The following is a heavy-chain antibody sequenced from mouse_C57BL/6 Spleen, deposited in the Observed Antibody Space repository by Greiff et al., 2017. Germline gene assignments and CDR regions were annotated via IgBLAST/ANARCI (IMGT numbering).Heavy chain of an antibody. J-gene: IGHJ4*01. CDR2: INPSNGGT. V-gene: IGHV1-53*01. Sequence: QVQLQQPGTELVKPGASVKLSCKASGYTFTSYWLHWVKQRPGQGLEWIGNINPSNGGTNYNEQFKSKATLTVDKSSSTAYLQLSSLTSEDSAVYYCARSPNWDYYAMDYWGQGTSVTGSS. CDR1: GYTFTSYW. CDR3: ARSPNWDYYAMDY. D-gene: IGHD4-1*02.